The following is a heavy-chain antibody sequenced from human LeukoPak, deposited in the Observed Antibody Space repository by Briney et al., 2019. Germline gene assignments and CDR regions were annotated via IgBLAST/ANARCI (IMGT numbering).Heavy chain of an antibody. D-gene: IGHD3-22*01. CDR3: ARTPFEYYYDSSDTFDY. V-gene: IGHV1-8*02. CDR1: GYTFTNYD. J-gene: IGHJ4*02. CDR2: MNPNSGNT. Sequence: GASVKVSCKASGYTFTNYDINWVRQATGQGLEWMGWMNPNSGNTGYAQKFQGRVTMTRNTSISTAYMELSSLRSEDTAVYYCARTPFEYYYDSSDTFDYWGQGTLVTVSS.